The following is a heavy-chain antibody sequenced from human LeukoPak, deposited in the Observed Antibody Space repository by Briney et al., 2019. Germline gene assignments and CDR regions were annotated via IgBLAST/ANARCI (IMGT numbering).Heavy chain of an antibody. D-gene: IGHD4-17*01. J-gene: IGHJ3*02. Sequence: PSQTLSLTCTVSGGSITGGSYFWTWLRQPAGKGLEWVGRIFVTRTTKYNPSLTSRVTMSIDKATNQFHLKVTSLTAADTAVYYCARGPDYYGDYISWFPDAFHIWGQGTLVSVSP. CDR2: IFVTRTT. CDR1: GGSITGGSYF. CDR3: ARGPDYYGDYISWFPDAFHI. V-gene: IGHV4-61*02.